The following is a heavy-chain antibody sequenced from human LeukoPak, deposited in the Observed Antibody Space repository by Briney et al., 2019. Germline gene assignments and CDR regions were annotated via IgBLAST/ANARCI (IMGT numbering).Heavy chain of an antibody. CDR1: GGPFSDYY. CDR2: INHSGST. J-gene: IGHJ4*01. Sequence: SETLSLTCAVYGGPFSDYYWSWIRQPPGKGLEWIGKINHSGSTNYSPSLKSRVTISIDTSKNQFSLKLNSMTAADTAVYYCARGEGARDGYNYAGPFYFDYWGHGTLVTVSS. CDR3: ARGEGARDGYNYAGPFYFDY. V-gene: IGHV4-34*01. D-gene: IGHD5-24*01.